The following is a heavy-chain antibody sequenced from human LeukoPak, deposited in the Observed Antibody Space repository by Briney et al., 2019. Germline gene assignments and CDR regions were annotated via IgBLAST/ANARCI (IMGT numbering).Heavy chain of an antibody. CDR3: ASQYSSGWGYFDY. CDR1: GGSINNHY. D-gene: IGHD6-19*01. CDR2: ISYRGST. Sequence: SETLSLTCTVSGGSINNHYWSWIRQPPGKGLEWIGYISYRGSTNYNPSLKSRVTISVDASNNQFSLKLSSVTAADTAVYYCASQYSSGWGYFDYWGQGTLVTVSS. V-gene: IGHV4-59*08. J-gene: IGHJ4*02.